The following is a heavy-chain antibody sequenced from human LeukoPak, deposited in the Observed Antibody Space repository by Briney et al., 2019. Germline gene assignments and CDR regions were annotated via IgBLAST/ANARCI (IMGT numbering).Heavy chain of an antibody. J-gene: IGHJ4*02. Sequence: GGSLRLSCAVSGITLSNYGMSWVRQAPGKGLEWVAGISDSGGRTKYADSVKGRFTISRDNSKNTPYLQMNSLRAEDTAVYYCAKDRRWLRLQIDYWGQGTLVTVSS. CDR1: GITLSNYG. CDR2: ISDSGGRT. CDR3: AKDRRWLRLQIDY. D-gene: IGHD5-12*01. V-gene: IGHV3-23*01.